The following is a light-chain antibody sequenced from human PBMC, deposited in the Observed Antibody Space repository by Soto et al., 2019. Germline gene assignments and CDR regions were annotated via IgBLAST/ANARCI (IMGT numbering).Light chain of an antibody. CDR3: SSYISSSTYV. J-gene: IGLJ1*01. CDR2: EVS. Sequence: QSALTQPPSVSGSPGQSVTISCTGTSSDVGNYNRVSWYQQPPGTAPKLMIYEVSNRPSGVPDRFSGSKSGTTASLTISGLQAEDEADYFCSSYISSSTYVFGTGTKVTVL. V-gene: IGLV2-18*02. CDR1: SSDVGNYNR.